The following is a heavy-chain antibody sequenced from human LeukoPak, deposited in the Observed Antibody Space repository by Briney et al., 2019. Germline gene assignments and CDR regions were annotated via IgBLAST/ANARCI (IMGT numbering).Heavy chain of an antibody. D-gene: IGHD2-2*01. J-gene: IGHJ4*02. CDR3: ANDASYYCSSTSCLFDY. Sequence: GGSLRLSCAASGFTFSSYGMHWVRQAPGKGLEWVAVISYDGSNKYYADSVKGRFTISRDNSKNTLYLQMNSLRAEDTAVYYCANDASYYCSSTSCLFDYWGQGTLVTVSS. V-gene: IGHV3-30*18. CDR1: GFTFSSYG. CDR2: ISYDGSNK.